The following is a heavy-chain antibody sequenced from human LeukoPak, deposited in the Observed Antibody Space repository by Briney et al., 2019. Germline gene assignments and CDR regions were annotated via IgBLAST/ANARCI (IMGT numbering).Heavy chain of an antibody. CDR3: ARRYCSGGSCPNWFDP. Sequence: GESLKISCKGSGYSFTSYWIGWVRQMPGKGLEWMGIIYPGDSDTRYSPSFQGQVTISADKSISTAYLRWSSLKASDTAMYYCARRYCSGGSCPNWFDPWGQGTLVTVSS. CDR2: IYPGDSDT. J-gene: IGHJ5*02. V-gene: IGHV5-51*01. D-gene: IGHD2-15*01. CDR1: GYSFTSYW.